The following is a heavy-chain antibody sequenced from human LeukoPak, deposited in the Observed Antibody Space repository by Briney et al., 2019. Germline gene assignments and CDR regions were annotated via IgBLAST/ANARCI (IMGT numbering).Heavy chain of an antibody. CDR3: ASHPKGYSSGWFYFDY. V-gene: IGHV3-23*01. CDR2: ISGSGGST. Sequence: GGSLRLSCAASGFTFSSYAMSWVRQAPGKGLEWVSAISGSGGSTYYAGSVKGRFTISRDNSKNTLYLQMNSLRAEDTAVYYCASHPKGYSSGWFYFDYWGQGTLVTVSS. D-gene: IGHD6-19*01. J-gene: IGHJ4*02. CDR1: GFTFSSYA.